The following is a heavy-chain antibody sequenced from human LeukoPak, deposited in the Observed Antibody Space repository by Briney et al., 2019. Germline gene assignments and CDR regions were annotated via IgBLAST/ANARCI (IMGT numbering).Heavy chain of an antibody. CDR1: GASISSGSYY. CDR3: ARDRGFGGYSYGLDY. V-gene: IGHV4-61*02. J-gene: IGHJ4*02. Sequence: PSQTLSLTCTVSGASISSGSYYWSWIRRPAGEGLEWIGRIYTSGSTNYNPSLKSRVTISVDTSKNQFSLKLSSVTAADTAVYYCARDRGFGGYSYGLDYWGQGTLVTVSS. CDR2: IYTSGST. D-gene: IGHD5-18*01.